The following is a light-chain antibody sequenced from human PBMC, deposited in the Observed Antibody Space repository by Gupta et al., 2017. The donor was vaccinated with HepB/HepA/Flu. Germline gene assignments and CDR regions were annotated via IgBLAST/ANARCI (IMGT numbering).Light chain of an antibody. Sequence: QSVLTQPPSASGTPGHRVPISCSGSSSNIGSNYVYWYQQFPGPAPKLLIYPNNQRPSGVPDRFSGSKSGTSASLAIRGLRSEDEADYYCASWDDSLSGRVVFGGGTKVTVL. V-gene: IGLV1-47*01. J-gene: IGLJ2*01. CDR1: SSNIGSNY. CDR3: ASWDDSLSGRVV. CDR2: PNN.